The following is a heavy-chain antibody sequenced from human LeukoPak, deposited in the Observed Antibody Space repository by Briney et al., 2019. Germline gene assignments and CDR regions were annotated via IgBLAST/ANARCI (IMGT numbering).Heavy chain of an antibody. V-gene: IGHV3-21*01. J-gene: IGHJ5*02. Sequence: GGSLRLSCAASGFTFSSYWMHWVRQAPGKGLEWVSSISSSSSYIYYADSVKGRFTISRDNAKNSLYLQMNSLRAEDTAVYYCARDEVGLGELSSPWGQGTLVTVSS. D-gene: IGHD3-16*02. CDR2: ISSSSSYI. CDR3: ARDEVGLGELSSP. CDR1: GFTFSSYW.